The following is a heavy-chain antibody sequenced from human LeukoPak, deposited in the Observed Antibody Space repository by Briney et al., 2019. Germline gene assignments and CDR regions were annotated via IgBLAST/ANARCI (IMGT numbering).Heavy chain of an antibody. CDR3: AELGITMIGGV. J-gene: IGHJ6*04. CDR2: ISSSSSYI. V-gene: IGHV3-21*01. D-gene: IGHD3-10*02. CDR1: GFTFSSYS. Sequence: GSLLLSCAASGFTFSSYSMNWVRQAPGKGLEWVSSISSSSSYIYYADSVKGRFTISRDNAKNSLYLQMNSLRAEDTAVYYCAELGITMIGGVWGKGTTVTISS.